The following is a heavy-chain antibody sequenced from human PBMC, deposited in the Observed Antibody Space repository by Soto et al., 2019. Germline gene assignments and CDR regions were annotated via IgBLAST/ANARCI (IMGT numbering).Heavy chain of an antibody. J-gene: IGHJ6*02. CDR1: GFTFSTCA. Sequence: EVQLLESGGGLVQPGGSLRLSCAASGFTFSTCAMSWVRQAPGKGLEWVSALSASGGTTYSADSVKGRFTISRDNSKSTLYLQMNSLTAEDTAVYSCATPICSVTSCYYYYYAMDVWGQGTTVTVSS. V-gene: IGHV3-23*01. D-gene: IGHD2-2*01. CDR3: ATPICSVTSCYYYYYAMDV. CDR2: LSASGGTT.